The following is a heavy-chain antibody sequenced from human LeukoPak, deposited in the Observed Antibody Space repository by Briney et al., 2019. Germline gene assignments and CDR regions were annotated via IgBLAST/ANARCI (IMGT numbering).Heavy chain of an antibody. CDR3: AGYIVATKGWFDP. CDR1: GGSISSYY. V-gene: IGHV4-59*01. Sequence: SETLSLTCTVSGGSISSYYCSWIRQPPGKGLEWIGYIYYSGSTNYNPSLKSRVTISVDTSKNQFSLKLSSVTAADTAVYYCAGYIVATKGWFDPWGQGTLVTVSS. CDR2: IYYSGST. D-gene: IGHD5-12*01. J-gene: IGHJ5*02.